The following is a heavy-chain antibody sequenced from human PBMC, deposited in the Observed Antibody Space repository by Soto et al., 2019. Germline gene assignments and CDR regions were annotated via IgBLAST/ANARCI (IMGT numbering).Heavy chain of an antibody. CDR2: ISYDGSNK. J-gene: IGHJ4*02. CDR3: ARADTAMVKACDY. Sequence: GGSLRLSCAASGFTFSSYAMHWVRQAPGKGLEWVAVISYDGSNKYYADSVKGRFTISRDNSKNTLYLQMNSLRAEDTAVYYCARADTAMVKACDYWAQGTLVPVSS. D-gene: IGHD5-18*01. V-gene: IGHV3-30-3*01. CDR1: GFTFSSYA.